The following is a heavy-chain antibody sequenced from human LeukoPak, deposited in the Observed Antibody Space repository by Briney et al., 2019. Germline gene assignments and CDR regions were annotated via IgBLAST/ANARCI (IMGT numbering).Heavy chain of an antibody. V-gene: IGHV1-46*01. CDR2: INPSGGST. Sequence: ASVKVSCKASGGTFSSYAISWVRQAPGQGLEWMGIINPSGGSTSYAQKFQGRVTMTRDTSTSTVYMELSSLRSEDTAVYYCARDHGTRGYSGYDSGYWGQGTLVTVSS. CDR1: GGTFSSYA. CDR3: ARDHGTRGYSGYDSGY. D-gene: IGHD5-12*01. J-gene: IGHJ4*02.